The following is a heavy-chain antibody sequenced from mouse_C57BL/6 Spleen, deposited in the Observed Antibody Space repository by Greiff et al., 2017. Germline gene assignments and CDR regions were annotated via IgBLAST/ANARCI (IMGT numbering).Heavy chain of an antibody. J-gene: IGHJ4*01. CDR3: ARGLLRNYAMDY. Sequence: QVQLKQSGPELVKPGASVKISCKASGYSFTSYYIHWVKQRPGQGLEWIGWIYPGSGNTKYNEKFKGKATLTADTSSSTAYMQLSSLTSEDSAVYYCARGLLRNYAMDYWGQGTSVTVSS. CDR1: GYSFTSYY. CDR2: IYPGSGNT. V-gene: IGHV1-66*01. D-gene: IGHD2-3*01.